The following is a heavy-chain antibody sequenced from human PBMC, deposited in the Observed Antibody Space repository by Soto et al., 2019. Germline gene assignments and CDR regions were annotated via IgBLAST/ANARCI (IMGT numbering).Heavy chain of an antibody. CDR3: ARDMYSSDYFVKWFEP. D-gene: IGHD6-19*01. CDR1: GFXFXSYA. CDR2: ISHDGINK. J-gene: IGHJ5*02. Sequence: QVRLVESGGGVVQPGRSLXLSCTASGFXFXSYAMYWFXQPPGKGLEWVAVISHDGINKHYADSVKGRVTVSRDNSNHSLDLQLNSLRGEDTAMYYCARDMYSSDYFVKWFEPWGQGTLVTVSS. V-gene: IGHV3-30-3*01.